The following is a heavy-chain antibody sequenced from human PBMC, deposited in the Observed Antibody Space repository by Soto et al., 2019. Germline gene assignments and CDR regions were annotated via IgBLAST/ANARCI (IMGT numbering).Heavy chain of an antibody. J-gene: IGHJ4*01. CDR3: ARATGTLRSRNCDY. V-gene: IGHV4-31*03. D-gene: IGHD1-1*01. CDR1: GGSISTVGHY. CDR2: IYHTGST. Sequence: PSETLSLTCSVSGGSISTVGHYWTWLRQPPGKGLEWIGSIYHTGSTYYSKSLRSRLTMSVDTSKSQFSLRLSSVTAADTAVYYCARATGTLRSRNCDYWGHGSLVTVSS.